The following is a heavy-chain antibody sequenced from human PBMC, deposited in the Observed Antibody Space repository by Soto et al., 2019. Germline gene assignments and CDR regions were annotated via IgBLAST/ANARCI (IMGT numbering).Heavy chain of an antibody. J-gene: IGHJ5*02. V-gene: IGHV4-59*01. CDR2: IYYSGST. CDR3: ARCIAAAGFTRYNWFDP. CDR1: GGSISSYY. D-gene: IGHD6-13*01. Sequence: SETLSLTCTVSGGSISSYYWSWIRQPPGKGLEWIGYIYYSGSTNYNPSLKSRVTISVDTSKNQFSLKLSSVTAADTAVYYCARCIAAAGFTRYNWFDPWAREPWSPSPQ.